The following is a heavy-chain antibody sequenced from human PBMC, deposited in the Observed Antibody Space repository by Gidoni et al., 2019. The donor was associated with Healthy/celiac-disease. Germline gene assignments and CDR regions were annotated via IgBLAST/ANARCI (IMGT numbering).Heavy chain of an antibody. CDR3: ARQGIAVAGTGALDI. J-gene: IGHJ3*02. D-gene: IGHD6-19*01. CDR1: GGSLSSYY. CDR2: IYYSGST. V-gene: IGHV4-59*08. Sequence: VQLQESGPGLVKPSETLSLTCPVSGGSLSSYYWSWIRQPPGKGLEWIGYIYYSGSTNYNPSLKSRVTISVDTSKNQFSLKLSSVTAADTAVYYCARQGIAVAGTGALDIWGQGTMVTVSS.